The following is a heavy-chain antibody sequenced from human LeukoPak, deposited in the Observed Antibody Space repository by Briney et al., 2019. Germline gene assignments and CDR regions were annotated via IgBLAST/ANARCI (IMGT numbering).Heavy chain of an antibody. V-gene: IGHV3-74*01. CDR1: GFTFNYFW. CDR3: ATVSEY. Sequence: GGSLRFSCAASGFTFNYFWRHWFRQVPGKGLVWVSGINNDGTATYYADSVKGRFTISRDNAKNTVYLQMNGLRAEDTTVYYCATVSEYWGQGTLVTVSS. J-gene: IGHJ4*02. CDR2: INNDGTAT.